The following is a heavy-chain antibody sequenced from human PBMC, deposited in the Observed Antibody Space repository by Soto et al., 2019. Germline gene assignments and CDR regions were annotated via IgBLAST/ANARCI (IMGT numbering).Heavy chain of an antibody. V-gene: IGHV1-8*01. J-gene: IGHJ3*02. Sequence: QVQLVQSGAEVKKPGASVKVSCKASGYTFTSYDINWVRQATGQGLEWMGWMNPNSGNTGYAQKFQGRGTMTRNTAISTAYMELSSLRSEDTAVYYCARFDCSSTSCYPDDAFDIWGQGTMVTVSS. D-gene: IGHD2-2*01. CDR1: GYTFTSYD. CDR3: ARFDCSSTSCYPDDAFDI. CDR2: MNPNSGNT.